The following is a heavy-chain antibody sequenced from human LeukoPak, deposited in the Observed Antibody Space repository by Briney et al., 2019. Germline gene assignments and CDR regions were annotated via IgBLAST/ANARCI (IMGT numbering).Heavy chain of an antibody. Sequence: TGGSLRLSCAASGFTFSSYAMSCVRQAPGKGLEWVSAISGSGGSTYYADSVKGRFTISRDESKNTLYLQMNSLRAEDTAVYYCAKEEWGFGEFPLFMDVWGKGTTVTISS. CDR3: AKEEWGFGEFPLFMDV. V-gene: IGHV3-23*01. J-gene: IGHJ6*03. D-gene: IGHD3-10*01. CDR1: GFTFSSYA. CDR2: ISGSGGST.